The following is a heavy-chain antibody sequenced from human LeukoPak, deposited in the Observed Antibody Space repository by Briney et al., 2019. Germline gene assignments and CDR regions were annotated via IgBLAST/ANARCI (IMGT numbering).Heavy chain of an antibody. CDR3: ARGHFGVVLDY. CDR1: GFTFSSYS. D-gene: IGHD3-3*01. J-gene: IGHJ4*02. Sequence: PGGSLRLSCAGSGFTFSSYSKIWVRQAPGKGLEWVSSIRGDSSETRHAGSVMGRFTISRDNAKKSLYLQMNSLRAEDTAVYYCARGHFGVVLDYWGQGSLVTVSS. CDR2: IRGDSSET. V-gene: IGHV3-21*01.